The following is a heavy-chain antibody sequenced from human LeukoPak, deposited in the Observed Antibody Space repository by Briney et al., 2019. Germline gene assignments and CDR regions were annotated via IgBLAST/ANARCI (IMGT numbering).Heavy chain of an antibody. CDR2: IYYSGST. J-gene: IGHJ4*02. CDR3: ASSPVGATDY. D-gene: IGHD1-26*01. V-gene: IGHV4-59*12. CDR1: GGSISSYY. Sequence: SETLSLTCTVSGGSISSYYWSWIRQPPGKGLEWIGYIYYSGSTNYNPSLKSRVTISVDTSKNQFSLKLSSVTAADTAVYYCASSPVGATDYWGQGTLVTVS.